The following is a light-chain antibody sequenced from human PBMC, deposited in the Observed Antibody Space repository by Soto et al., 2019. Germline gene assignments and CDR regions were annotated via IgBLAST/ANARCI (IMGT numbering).Light chain of an antibody. CDR2: GAS. J-gene: IGKJ5*01. CDR1: QSVSSNY. CDR3: QQSGSSPQN. Sequence: EIVLTQSPGTLSLSPGERATLSCRASQSVSSNYLAWYQRKPGQAPRLLIYGASSRATGIPDRFSGSGSGTEFTLTISRLEPEDFAVYYCQQSGSSPQNFGQGTRLEIK. V-gene: IGKV3-20*01.